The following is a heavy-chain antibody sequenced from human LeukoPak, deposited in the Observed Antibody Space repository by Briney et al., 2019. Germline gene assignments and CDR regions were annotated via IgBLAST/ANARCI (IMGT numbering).Heavy chain of an antibody. CDR2: IYYSGST. D-gene: IGHD6-19*01. CDR3: ARYAVAGTSDSDC. V-gene: IGHV4-30-4*01. J-gene: IGHJ4*02. CDR1: GGSISSGDYY. Sequence: SETLSLTCTVSGGSISSGDYYWSWIRQPPGTGLEWIGYIYYSGSTYYNPSLKSRVTISVDTSKNQFPLKLSSVTAADTAVYYCARYAVAGTSDSDCWGQGTLVTVSS.